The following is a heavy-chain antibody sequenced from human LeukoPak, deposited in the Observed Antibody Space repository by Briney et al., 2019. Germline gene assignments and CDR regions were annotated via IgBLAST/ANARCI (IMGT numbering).Heavy chain of an antibody. V-gene: IGHV1-69*06. D-gene: IGHD2-2*01. J-gene: IGHJ4*02. CDR1: GGTFSSYA. Sequence: SVKVSCKASGGTFSSYAISWVRQAPGQGLDWMRRIIPIFGTANYAQKFQGRVTITADKSTSTAYIELSSLRSEDTAVYYCARGYCSSTSCYEGFNYWGQGTLVTVSS. CDR2: IIPIFGTA. CDR3: ARGYCSSTSCYEGFNY.